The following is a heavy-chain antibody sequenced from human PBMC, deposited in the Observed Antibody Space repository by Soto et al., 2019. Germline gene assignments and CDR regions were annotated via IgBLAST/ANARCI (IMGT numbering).Heavy chain of an antibody. V-gene: IGHV3-33*01. Sequence: PGGSLRLSCAASGFTFSSYGMHWVRQAPGKGLEWVAVIWYDGSNKYYADSVKGRFTISRDNSKNTLYLQMNSLRAEDTAVYYCASSDYYDSSGYGAFDIWGQGTMFTVSS. D-gene: IGHD3-22*01. CDR1: GFTFSSYG. CDR2: IWYDGSNK. CDR3: ASSDYYDSSGYGAFDI. J-gene: IGHJ3*02.